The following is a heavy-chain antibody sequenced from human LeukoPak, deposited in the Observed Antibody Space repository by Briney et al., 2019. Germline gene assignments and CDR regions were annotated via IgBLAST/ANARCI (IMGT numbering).Heavy chain of an antibody. CDR1: GGTFSSYA. D-gene: IGHD5-18*01. V-gene: IGHV1-69*13. Sequence: GASVKVSCKASGGTFSSYAINWVRQAPGQGLEWMGEIIPIFSTSNYPQKFQGRVTITADESTSTAYMELSSLRSEDTAFYYCASARATAMEDNWFDPWGQGTLVTVSS. CDR3: ASARATAMEDNWFDP. CDR2: IIPIFSTS. J-gene: IGHJ5*02.